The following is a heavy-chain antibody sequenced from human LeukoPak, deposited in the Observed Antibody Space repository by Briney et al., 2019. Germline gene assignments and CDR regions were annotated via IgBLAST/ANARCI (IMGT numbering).Heavy chain of an antibody. J-gene: IGHJ4*02. CDR2: IKQDGSEK. CDR1: GFTFSSYW. Sequence: GGSLRLSCAASGFTFSSYWMSWVRQAPGKGLEWVANIKQDGSEKYYVDSVKGRFTISRDNAKNSLYLQMNSLRAEDTAVYYCARDDYYGSWSFDYWGQGTLVTVSS. CDR3: ARDDYYGSWSFDY. V-gene: IGHV3-7*01. D-gene: IGHD3-10*01.